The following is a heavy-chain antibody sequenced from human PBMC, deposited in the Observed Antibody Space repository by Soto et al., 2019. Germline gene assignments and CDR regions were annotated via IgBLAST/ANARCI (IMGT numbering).Heavy chain of an antibody. J-gene: IGHJ4*02. CDR2: IKQDESEK. CDR3: ASDRFRGTYYLRGVTYFFEE. V-gene: IGHV3-7*03. Sequence: GGSLRLSCVTYGLTFTDYWMSWVRQAPGKGLEWVANIKQDESEKNYLDSVKGRFTISRDNAKNSLYLQMNSLRAEDTAVYYCASDRFRGTYYLRGVTYFFEEWGQGAPVTVPQ. D-gene: IGHD1-26*01. CDR1: GLTFTDYW.